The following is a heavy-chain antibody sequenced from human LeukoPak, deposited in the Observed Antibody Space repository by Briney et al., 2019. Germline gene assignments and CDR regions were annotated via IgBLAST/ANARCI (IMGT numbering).Heavy chain of an antibody. CDR3: NMITGAFDI. D-gene: IGHD1-14*01. V-gene: IGHV3-73*01. CDR1: GFTFSGSA. Sequence: GGSLRLSCAASGFTFSGSAMHWVRQASGKGLEWVGRIRSKANSYATAYAASVKGRFTISRDDSKNTAYLQMNSLKTEDTAVYYRNMITGAFDIWGQGTMVTVSS. CDR2: IRSKANSYAT. J-gene: IGHJ3*02.